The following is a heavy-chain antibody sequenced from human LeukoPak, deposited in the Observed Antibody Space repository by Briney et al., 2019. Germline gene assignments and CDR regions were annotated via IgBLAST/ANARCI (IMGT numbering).Heavy chain of an antibody. J-gene: IGHJ6*02. CDR2: MYYSGST. CDR1: GGSINSDSFY. D-gene: IGHD5-12*01. Sequence: SETLSLTCTVSGGSINSDSFYWGWIRQPPGKGLEWIGNMYYSGSTYYNPSLKSRLTISVDTSKNQFSLKLSSVTAADTAVYYCARTGVATSRYYYYAMDVWGQGTTVTVSS. V-gene: IGHV4-39*01. CDR3: ARTGVATSRYYYYAMDV.